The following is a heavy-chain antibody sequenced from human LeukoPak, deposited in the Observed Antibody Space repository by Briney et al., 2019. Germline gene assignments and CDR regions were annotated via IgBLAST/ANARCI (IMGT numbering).Heavy chain of an antibody. V-gene: IGHV3-33*01. CDR3: ARDFSGDCSGGSCYYGDY. CDR2: IWYGGSNK. D-gene: IGHD2-15*01. J-gene: IGHJ4*02. Sequence: GGSLRLSCAASGFTFSSYGMHWVRQAPGKGLEWVAVIWYGGSNKYYADSVKGRFTISRDNSKNTLYLQMNSLRAEDTAVYYCARDFSGDCSGGSCYYGDYWGQGTLVTVSS. CDR1: GFTFSSYG.